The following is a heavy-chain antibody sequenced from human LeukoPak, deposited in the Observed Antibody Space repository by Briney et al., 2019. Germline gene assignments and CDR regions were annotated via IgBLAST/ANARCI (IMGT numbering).Heavy chain of an antibody. CDR3: AGVEPAAMWGVDY. CDR1: GGSISSYY. V-gene: IGHV4-59*03. Sequence: PSETLSLTCTVSGGSISSYYWHWIRQPPGKGLEGIGYFYNSRTSNYNPTLKSRVTISVDTSKNQFSLKLNSVTAADTAVYYCAGVEPAAMWGVDYWGQGTLVTVSS. CDR2: FYNSRTS. J-gene: IGHJ4*02. D-gene: IGHD2-2*01.